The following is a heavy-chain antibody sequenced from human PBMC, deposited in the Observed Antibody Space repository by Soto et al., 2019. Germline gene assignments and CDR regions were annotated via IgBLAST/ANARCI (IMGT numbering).Heavy chain of an antibody. Sequence: SETLSLTCGVSGDSISSVNWWSWVRQSPGKGLEWIVEIYHTGSTNYNPSLKSRLTLSVDKSKNQVFLNLTSVSAADTAVYYCATFSGYFTISPSEPWGQGILVTVSS. J-gene: IGHJ5*02. CDR2: IYHTGST. CDR1: GDSISSVNW. D-gene: IGHD2-8*01. CDR3: ATFSGYFTISPSEP. V-gene: IGHV4-4*02.